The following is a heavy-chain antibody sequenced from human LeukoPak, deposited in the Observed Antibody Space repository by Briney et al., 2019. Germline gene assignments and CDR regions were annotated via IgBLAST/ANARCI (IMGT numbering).Heavy chain of an antibody. CDR3: ARDDSSSWYQEY. Sequence: PGGSLRLSCSASGFTFSDYSMNWVRQAPGKGLEWVAYIKSNIYYAESVKGRFTISRDNAKNLLYLQMNGLTAGDTAVYYCARDDSSSWYQEYWGQGTLVTVSS. V-gene: IGHV3-69-1*02. CDR2: IKSNI. J-gene: IGHJ4*02. D-gene: IGHD6-13*01. CDR1: GFTFSDYS.